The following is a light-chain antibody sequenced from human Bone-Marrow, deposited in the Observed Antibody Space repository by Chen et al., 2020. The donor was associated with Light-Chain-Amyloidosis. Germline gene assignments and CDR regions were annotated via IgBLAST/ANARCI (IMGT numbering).Light chain of an antibody. J-gene: IGLJ3*02. V-gene: IGLV3-21*02. CDR2: DDS. Sequence: SYVLTQPSSVSVAPEQTATIACGGNNIGSTSVHWYQQTPGQAPLLVVYDDSDRPSGTPERLSGSNSGNTATLTISRVEAGDEADYYCQVCDRSSDRPVFGGGTKLTVL. CDR1: NIGSTS. CDR3: QVCDRSSDRPV.